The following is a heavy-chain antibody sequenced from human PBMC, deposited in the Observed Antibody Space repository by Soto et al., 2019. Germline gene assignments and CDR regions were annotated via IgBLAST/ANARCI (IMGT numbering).Heavy chain of an antibody. V-gene: IGHV3-33*01. CDR1: GFTFSSYG. Sequence: QVQLVESGGGVVQPGRSLRLSCAASGFTFSSYGMHWVRQAPGKELVWVAVIWYDGSNKYYADSVKSQFTISSDNSKDTVYMQMNSLRAKDTAVYYCARSRSGWYRHDALDFWGRGTMVTVSP. D-gene: IGHD6-19*01. CDR2: IWYDGSNK. J-gene: IGHJ3*01. CDR3: ARSRSGWYRHDALDF.